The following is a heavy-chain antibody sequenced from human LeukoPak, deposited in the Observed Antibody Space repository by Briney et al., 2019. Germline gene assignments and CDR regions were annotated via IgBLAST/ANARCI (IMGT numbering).Heavy chain of an antibody. CDR3: ARDRSVGATEDAFDV. D-gene: IGHD1-26*01. Sequence: GAAVKDTCMTSGYTFTGPYMHWVRQAPGQGLEWMGWINPNSGGTNYAQGFQGRVTMTRDTSISTVYMQLSRLHFDDTAVYYCARDRSVGATEDAFDVWGRGTM. CDR2: INPNSGGT. CDR1: GYTFTGPY. V-gene: IGHV1-2*02. J-gene: IGHJ3*01.